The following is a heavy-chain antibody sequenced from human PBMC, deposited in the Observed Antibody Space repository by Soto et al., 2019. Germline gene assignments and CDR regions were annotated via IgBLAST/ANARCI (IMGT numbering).Heavy chain of an antibody. J-gene: IGHJ4*02. CDR2: IYYSGST. CDR1: GGSISSGGYY. Sequence: SETLSLTCTVSGGSISSGGYYWSWIRQHPGKGLEWIGYIYYSGSTYYNPSLKSRVTISVDTSKNQFSLKLSSVTAADTAVYYCARASGWSLFFEYWGQGTLVTVSS. D-gene: IGHD6-19*01. V-gene: IGHV4-31*03. CDR3: ARASGWSLFFEY.